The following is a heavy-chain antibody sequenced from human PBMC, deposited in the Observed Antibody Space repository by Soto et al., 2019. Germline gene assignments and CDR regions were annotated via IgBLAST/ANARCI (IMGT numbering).Heavy chain of an antibody. CDR3: ARDTGTYPYYFDY. CDR2: IHHSGST. CDR1: GGSIRSGENF. D-gene: IGHD1-26*01. V-gene: IGHV4-30-4*01. J-gene: IGHJ4*02. Sequence: QVQLQESGPGLVKPSQTLSLTCTVSGGSIRSGENFWNWIRQSPGKGLEWIGYIHHSGSTYYNPSLKSRLTISVDTSKNQISLKLNSVTAADTAVYYCARDTGTYPYYFDYWDQGTLVTVSS.